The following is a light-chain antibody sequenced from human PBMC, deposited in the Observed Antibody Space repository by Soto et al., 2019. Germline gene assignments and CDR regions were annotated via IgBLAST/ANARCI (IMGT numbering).Light chain of an antibody. J-gene: IGLJ1*01. CDR2: GVS. Sequence: QSVLTQPRSVSGSPGQSVTISCTGTSSDVGGYNYVSWYQQHPGKAPKLMIYGVSKRPSGVPDRFSGSKSGNTASLTISGLQAEDEADYYCCSYAGSYPYVFGTGTKVTVL. CDR1: SSDVGGYNY. V-gene: IGLV2-11*01. CDR3: CSYAGSYPYV.